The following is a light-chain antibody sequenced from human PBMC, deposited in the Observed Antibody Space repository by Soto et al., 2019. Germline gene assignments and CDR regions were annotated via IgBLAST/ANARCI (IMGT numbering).Light chain of an antibody. V-gene: IGKV1-39*01. CDR3: QQSYSTAQYT. CDR2: AAS. Sequence: DIPMTQSPSSLSASVGDRVTITCRARQSISSYLNWYQQKPGKAPKLLIYAASSLQSGDPSRFSGSGSGTDFTLTISSLQPEDFATYYCQQSYSTAQYTFGQGTKLEIK. CDR1: QSISSY. J-gene: IGKJ2*01.